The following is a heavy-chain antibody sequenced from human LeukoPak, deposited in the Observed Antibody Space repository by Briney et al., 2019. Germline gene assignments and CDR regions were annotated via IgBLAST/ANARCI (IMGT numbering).Heavy chain of an antibody. CDR1: SGSIGSDALY. D-gene: IGHD3-10*01. V-gene: IGHV4-39*01. J-gene: IGHJ4*02. Sequence: PSETLSLTCTVSSGSIGSDALYWGWIRQSPGKGLEWIGSVHYTRSYSGTTYYNPSLESRVTVSTDRSNTLCSLKLTSVTAADTAVYYCVAEVYGTGSYYKSAFWGKGALVTVSS. CDR3: VAEVYGTGSYYKSAF. CDR2: VHYTRSYSGTT.